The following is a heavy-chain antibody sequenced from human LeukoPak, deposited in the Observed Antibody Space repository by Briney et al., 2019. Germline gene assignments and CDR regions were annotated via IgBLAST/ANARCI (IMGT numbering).Heavy chain of an antibody. J-gene: IGHJ6*02. CDR3: GVGATYYYYGMDV. D-gene: IGHD1-26*01. Sequence: GGSLRLSCAASGFTFSSYALSWVRQAPGKGLEWVSAISGSGGSTYYADSVKGRFTISRDNSKNTLYLQMNSLRAEDTAVYYCGVGATYYYYGMDVWGQGTTVTVSS. CDR1: GFTFSSYA. V-gene: IGHV3-23*01. CDR2: ISGSGGST.